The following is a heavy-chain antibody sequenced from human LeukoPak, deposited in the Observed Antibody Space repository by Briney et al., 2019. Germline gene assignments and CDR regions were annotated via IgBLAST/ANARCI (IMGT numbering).Heavy chain of an antibody. V-gene: IGHV3-74*01. CDR2: INTDGTVT. J-gene: IGHJ4*02. D-gene: IGHD6-19*01. CDR3: ATKQWLAPPPDS. Sequence: GGSLRLSCAASGFTFSKYWMLWVRQAPGRGLESVSRINTDGTVTTYADSVKGRFTVSRDNADNTMCLQMNSVRDEDTAVYYCATKQWLAPPPDSWGQGTPVTVSS. CDR1: GFTFSKYW.